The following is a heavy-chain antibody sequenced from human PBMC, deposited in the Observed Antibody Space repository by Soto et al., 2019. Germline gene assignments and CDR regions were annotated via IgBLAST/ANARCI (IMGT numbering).Heavy chain of an antibody. D-gene: IGHD3-16*01. CDR2: ISAYNGNT. J-gene: IGHJ6*02. CDR3: ARVLTLNKQVRGGNFYGMDV. V-gene: IGHV1-18*01. CDR1: GYTFTSSG. Sequence: QVQLVQSGAEVKKPGASVKVSCKASGYTFTSSGISWVRQAPGQGLEWMGWISAYNGNTNYAQKLQGRVTMTSDTSTSTAYMELRSLISDDTAVYYCARVLTLNKQVRGGNFYGMDVWGQGTTVTVSS.